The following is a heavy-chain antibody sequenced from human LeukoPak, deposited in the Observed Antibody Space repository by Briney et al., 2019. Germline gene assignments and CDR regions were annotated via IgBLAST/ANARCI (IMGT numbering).Heavy chain of an antibody. D-gene: IGHD4-17*01. J-gene: IGHJ4*02. CDR3: AKDYIDGDYYFDY. V-gene: IGHV3-7*01. CDR2: IKQDGSEK. Sequence: GGSLRLSCAASGFTFSSYWMSWVRQAPGKGLEWVANIKQDGSEKYYVDSVKGRFTISRDNAKNSLYLQMNSLRAEDTAVYYCAKDYIDGDYYFDYWGQGTLVTVSS. CDR1: GFTFSSYW.